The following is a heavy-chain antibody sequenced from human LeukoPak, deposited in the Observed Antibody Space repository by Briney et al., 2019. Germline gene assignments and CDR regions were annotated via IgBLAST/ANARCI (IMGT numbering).Heavy chain of an antibody. Sequence: GGSLRLSCAASGFTISGSYMSWVRQVPGKGLEWVSCIYGADTIYYADFVKDRFSISRDSNRNILYLQMNSLRAEDTAVYYCARGVRGAYFDFWGQGTLVTVSS. CDR2: IYGADTI. D-gene: IGHD4/OR15-4a*01. V-gene: IGHV3-66*01. CDR1: GFTISGSY. CDR3: ARGVRGAYFDF. J-gene: IGHJ4*02.